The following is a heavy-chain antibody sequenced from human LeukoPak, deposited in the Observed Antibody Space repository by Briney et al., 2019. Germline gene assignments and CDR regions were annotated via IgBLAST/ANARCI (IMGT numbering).Heavy chain of an antibody. CDR3: ARDPYYDSRFDY. J-gene: IGHJ4*02. Sequence: ASVKVSCEASGYTFTSYDINWLRQATGQGLEWMGWMSPNSGNTGYEQKFQGRVTLTRNTSISTAYMELSSLRSEDTAVYYCARDPYYDSRFDYWGQGTLVTVSS. D-gene: IGHD3-22*01. V-gene: IGHV1-8*01. CDR2: MSPNSGNT. CDR1: GYTFTSYD.